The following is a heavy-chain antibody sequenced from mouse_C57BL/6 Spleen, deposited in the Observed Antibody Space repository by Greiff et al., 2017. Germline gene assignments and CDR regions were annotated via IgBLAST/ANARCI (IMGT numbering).Heavy chain of an antibody. J-gene: IGHJ1*03. CDR3: ARLGDGYSWAFDV. V-gene: IGHV5-6*01. CDR1: GFTFSSYG. Sequence: EVQLKESGGDLVKPGGSLKLSCAASGFTFSSYGMSWVRQTPDKRLEWVATISSGGSYTYYPDSVKGRFTISRDNAKNTLYLQMSSLKSEDTAMYYCARLGDGYSWAFDVWGTGTTVTVSS. D-gene: IGHD2-3*01. CDR2: ISSGGSYT.